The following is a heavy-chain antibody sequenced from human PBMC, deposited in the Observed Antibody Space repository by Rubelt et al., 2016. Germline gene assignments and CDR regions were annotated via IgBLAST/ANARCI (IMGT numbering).Heavy chain of an antibody. V-gene: IGHV4-39*07. D-gene: IGHD6-6*01. CDR2: IYYSGST. Sequence: QLQLQESGPGLVKPSETLSLTCTVSGGSISSSSYYWGWIRQPPGKGLEWIGSIYYSGSTYYNPSLKIRVTISVVTSKNQFSLKLRPVTAADAAEYYCAREDSSSGYYYYYYMDVWGKGTTVTVSS. CDR3: AREDSSSGYYYYYYMDV. J-gene: IGHJ6*03. CDR1: GGSISSSSYY.